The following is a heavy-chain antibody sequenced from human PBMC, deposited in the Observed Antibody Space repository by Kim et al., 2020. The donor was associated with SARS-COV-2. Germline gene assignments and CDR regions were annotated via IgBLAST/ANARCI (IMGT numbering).Heavy chain of an antibody. Sequence: GGSLRLSCAASGFTFSSYSMNWVRQAPGKGLEWVSYISSSSSTIYYADSVKGRFTISRDNAKNSLYLQMNSLRAEDTAVYYCARFGSGYYRDAFDIWGQGTMVTVSS. D-gene: IGHD3-22*01. CDR1: GFTFSSYS. J-gene: IGHJ3*02. V-gene: IGHV3-48*04. CDR2: ISSSSSTI. CDR3: ARFGSGYYRDAFDI.